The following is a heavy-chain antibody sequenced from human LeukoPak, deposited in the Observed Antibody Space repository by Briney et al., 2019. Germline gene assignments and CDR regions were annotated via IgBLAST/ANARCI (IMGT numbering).Heavy chain of an antibody. J-gene: IGHJ6*04. CDR1: GGSISSGGYY. CDR2: IYHSGST. D-gene: IGHD3-3*01. CDR3: ARARGVTIFGVDPPSVDV. V-gene: IGHV4-30-2*01. Sequence: SETLSLTCTVSGGSISSGGYYWSWIRQPPGKGLEWIGYIYHSGSTYYNPSLKSRVTISVDRSKNQFSLKLSSVTAADTAVYYCARARGVTIFGVDPPSVDVRGKGTTVTVSS.